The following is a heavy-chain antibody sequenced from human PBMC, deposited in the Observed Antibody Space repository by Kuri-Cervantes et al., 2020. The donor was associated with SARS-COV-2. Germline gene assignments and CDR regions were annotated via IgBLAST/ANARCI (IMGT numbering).Heavy chain of an antibody. Sequence: ASVKVSCKASGYTFTGYYMHWVRQASGQGLEWMGWINPNSGGTNYAQKFQGRVTMTRDTSISTAYMELSRLRSDDTAVYYCARDSRYNWNESKFDYWGQGTLVTVSS. V-gene: IGHV1-2*02. CDR3: ARDSRYNWNESKFDY. CDR1: GYTFTGYY. CDR2: INPNSGGT. D-gene: IGHD1-20*01. J-gene: IGHJ4*02.